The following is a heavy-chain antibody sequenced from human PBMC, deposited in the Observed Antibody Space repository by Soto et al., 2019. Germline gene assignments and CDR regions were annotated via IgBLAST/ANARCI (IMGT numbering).Heavy chain of an antibody. V-gene: IGHV3-23*01. Sequence: GESLKISCAASGFTFSSYAMSWVRQAPGKGLEWVSAISGSGGSTYYADSVKGRFTISRDNSKNTPYLQMNSLRAEDTAVYYCAKDQEDYDILTGYRYWGQGTLVTVSS. J-gene: IGHJ4*02. D-gene: IGHD3-9*01. CDR1: GFTFSSYA. CDR2: ISGSGGST. CDR3: AKDQEDYDILTGYRY.